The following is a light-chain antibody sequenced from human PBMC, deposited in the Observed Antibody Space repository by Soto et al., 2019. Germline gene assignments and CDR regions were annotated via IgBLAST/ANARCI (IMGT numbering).Light chain of an antibody. CDR2: GAS. V-gene: IGKV1-39*01. Sequence: DIQVTQSPSSLPASLGDRVTITCRASENIKNYLIWYQQKPGKAPKLPIYGASTLKTGVPSRFSGSGSGTDFTFTIGSLQPDDFATYYCAQIYTAQWTFGQGTRVDLK. J-gene: IGKJ1*01. CDR3: AQIYTAQWT. CDR1: ENIKNY.